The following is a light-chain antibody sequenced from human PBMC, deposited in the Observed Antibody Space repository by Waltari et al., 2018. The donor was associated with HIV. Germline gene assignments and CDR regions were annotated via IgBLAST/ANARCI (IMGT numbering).Light chain of an antibody. V-gene: IGLV2-23*02. CDR2: EVS. CDR1: SSDVGSYNL. J-gene: IGLJ3*02. CDR3: CSYAGPWV. Sequence: PASVSGSPGQSITISCTGTSSDVGSYNLVSWYQQHPGKAPKLMIYEVSKRPSGVSNRFSGSKSGNTASLTISGLQAEDEADYYCCSYAGPWVFGGGTKLTVL.